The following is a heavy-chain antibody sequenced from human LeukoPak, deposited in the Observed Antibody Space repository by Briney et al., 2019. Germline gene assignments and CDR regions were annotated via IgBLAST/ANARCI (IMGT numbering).Heavy chain of an antibody. D-gene: IGHD3-9*01. CDR3: AKDRLRLVPDAFDI. CDR1: GFTFDDYA. J-gene: IGHJ3*02. CDR2: ISWNSGSI. V-gene: IGHV3-9*01. Sequence: GGSLRLSCAASGFTFDDYAMHWVRHAPGKGLEWVSGISWNSGSIGYADSVKGRFTISRDNAKNSLYLQMNSLRAEDTALYYCAKDRLRLVPDAFDIWGQGTMVTVSS.